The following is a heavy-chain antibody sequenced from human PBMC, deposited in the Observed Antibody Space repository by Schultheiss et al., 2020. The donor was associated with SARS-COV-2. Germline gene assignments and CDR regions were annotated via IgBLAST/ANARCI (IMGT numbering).Heavy chain of an antibody. CDR1: GGSISSSNW. Sequence: SETLSLTCAVSGGSISSSNWWSWVRQPPGKGLEWIGEIYHSGSTNYNPSLKSRVTISVDTSKNQFSLKLSSVTAADTAVYYCARHGRTQQFDPWAQGTLVTVSS. CDR3: ARHGRTQQFDP. V-gene: IGHV4-4*02. D-gene: IGHD5-24*01. CDR2: IYHSGST. J-gene: IGHJ5*02.